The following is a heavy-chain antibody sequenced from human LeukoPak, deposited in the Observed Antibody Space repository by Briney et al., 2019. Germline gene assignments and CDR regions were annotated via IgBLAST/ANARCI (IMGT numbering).Heavy chain of an antibody. CDR3: ARSTATNTPRLLWFGELFKGGNWFDP. J-gene: IGHJ5*02. V-gene: IGHV4-61*02. CDR2: IYTSGST. Sequence: SQTLSLTCTVSGGSISSGSYYWSWIRQPAGKGLGWIGRIYTSGSTNYNPSLKSRVTISVDTSKNQFSLKLSSVTAADTAVYYCARSTATNTPRLLWFGELFKGGNWFDPWGQGTLVTVSS. D-gene: IGHD3-10*01. CDR1: GGSISSGSYY.